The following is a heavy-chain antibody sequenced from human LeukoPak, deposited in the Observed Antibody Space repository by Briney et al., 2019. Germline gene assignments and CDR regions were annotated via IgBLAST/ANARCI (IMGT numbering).Heavy chain of an antibody. Sequence: PGGSLRLSCAASGFTFSSHSMNWVRQAPGKGLEWVSSISSSSNYIYYADSVKGRFTISRDNAKNSLYLQMNSLRAEDTAVYYCAREIVYYDILTGPKDYWGQGTLVTVSS. CDR2: ISSSSNYI. D-gene: IGHD3-9*01. CDR1: GFTFSSHS. V-gene: IGHV3-21*01. J-gene: IGHJ4*02. CDR3: AREIVYYDILTGPKDY.